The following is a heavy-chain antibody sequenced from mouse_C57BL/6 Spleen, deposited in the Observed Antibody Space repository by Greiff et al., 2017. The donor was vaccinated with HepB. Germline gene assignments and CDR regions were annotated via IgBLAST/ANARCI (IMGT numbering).Heavy chain of an antibody. CDR2: IYPGSGNT. D-gene: IGHD1-1*01. CDR3: ATTVVAPAFAY. CDR1: GYTFTDYY. V-gene: IGHV1-76*01. Sequence: QVQLQQSGAELVRPGASVKLSCKASGYTFTDYYINWVKQRPGQGLEWIARIYPGSGNTYYNEKFKGKATLTAEKSSSTAYMQLSSLTSEDSAVYFCATTVVAPAFAYWGQGTLVTVSA. J-gene: IGHJ3*01.